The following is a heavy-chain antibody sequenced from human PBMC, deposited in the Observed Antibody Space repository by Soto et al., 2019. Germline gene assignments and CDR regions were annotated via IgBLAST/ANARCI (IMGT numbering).Heavy chain of an antibody. D-gene: IGHD2-21*02. CDR1: GFTFSNAW. V-gene: IGHV3-15*07. J-gene: IGHJ6*02. CDR2: IKSKTDGGTT. CDR3: DVYYGMDV. Sequence: EVQLVESGGGLVKPGGSLRLSCAASGFTFSNAWMNWVRQAPGKGLEWVGRIKSKTDGGTTDYAAPVKGRFTISRDDSKXTLXXXXXXXXXXXXXXYXCDVYYGMDVWGQGTTVTVSS.